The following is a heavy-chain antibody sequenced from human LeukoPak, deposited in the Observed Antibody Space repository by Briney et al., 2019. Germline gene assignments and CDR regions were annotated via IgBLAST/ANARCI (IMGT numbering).Heavy chain of an antibody. CDR3: AREPVTGDRAAFDI. J-gene: IGHJ3*02. CDR1: GGSISSGGYY. CDR2: IYYSGST. D-gene: IGHD7-27*01. Sequence: PSETLSLTCTVSGGSISSGGYYWSWIRQPPGKGLEWIGYIYYSGSTNYNPSLKSRVTISVDTSKNQFSPKLSSVTAADTAVYYCAREPVTGDRAAFDIWGQGTMVTVSS. V-gene: IGHV4-61*08.